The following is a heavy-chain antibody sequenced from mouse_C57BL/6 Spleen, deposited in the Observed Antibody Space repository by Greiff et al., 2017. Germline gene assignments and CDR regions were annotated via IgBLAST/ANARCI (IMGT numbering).Heavy chain of an antibody. D-gene: IGHD2-5*01. CDR3: ARKSYSNYGYFDV. J-gene: IGHJ1*03. CDR1: GFSLTSYG. V-gene: IGHV2-2*01. Sequence: QVQLKESGPGLVQPSQSLSITCTVSGFSLTSYGVHWVRQSPGKGLEWLGGIWSGGSTDYNAAFISRLSISKDNSKSQVFFKMNSLQADDTAIYYCARKSYSNYGYFDVWGTGTTVTVSS. CDR2: IWSGGST.